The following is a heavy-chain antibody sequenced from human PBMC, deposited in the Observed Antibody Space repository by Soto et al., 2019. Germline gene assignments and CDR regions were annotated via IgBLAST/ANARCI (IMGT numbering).Heavy chain of an antibody. CDR1: GFTFGDYA. D-gene: IGHD3-22*01. J-gene: IGHJ1*01. CDR3: TRSEYYYDSSGYYSD. V-gene: IGHV3-49*04. CDR2: IRSKAYGGTT. Sequence: PGGSLRLSCTASGFTFGDYAMSWVRQAPGKGLEWVGFIRSKAYGGTTEYAASVKGRFTIPRDDSKSIAYLQMNSLKTEDTAVYYCTRSEYYYDSSGYYSDWGQGTLVTVSS.